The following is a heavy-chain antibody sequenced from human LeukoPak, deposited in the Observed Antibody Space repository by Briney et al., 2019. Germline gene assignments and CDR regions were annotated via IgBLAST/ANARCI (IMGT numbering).Heavy chain of an antibody. CDR1: GFTFSNYN. J-gene: IGHJ4*02. Sequence: GGSLRLSCAASGFTFSNYNMNWVRQTPGKGLEWVSSISSNSYIYYADSVKGRFTISRDNAKNSLYLQMNSLRAEDTAVYYCARDKSGYSGYDLDYWGQGSLVTVSS. D-gene: IGHD5-12*01. CDR2: ISSNSYI. CDR3: ARDKSGYSGYDLDY. V-gene: IGHV3-21*01.